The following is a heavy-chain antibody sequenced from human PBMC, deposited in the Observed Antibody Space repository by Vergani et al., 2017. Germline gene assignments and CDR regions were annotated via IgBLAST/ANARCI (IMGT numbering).Heavy chain of an antibody. CDR3: AKSIVGATRLRVGGIDY. J-gene: IGHJ4*02. CDR1: GFTFSSYA. V-gene: IGHV3-23*04. CDR2: ISGSGGST. D-gene: IGHD1-26*01. Sequence: EVQLVESGGGLVKPGGSLRLSCAASGFTFSSYAMSWVRQAPGKGLEWVSAISGSGGSTYYADSVKGRFTISRDNSKNTLYLQMNSLRAEDTAVYYCAKSIVGATRLRVGGIDYWGQGTLVTVSS.